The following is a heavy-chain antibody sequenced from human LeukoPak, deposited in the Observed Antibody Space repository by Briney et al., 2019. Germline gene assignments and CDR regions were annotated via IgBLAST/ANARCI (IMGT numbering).Heavy chain of an antibody. D-gene: IGHD7-27*01. CDR2: ISYDGDNK. Sequence: GGSLRLSCAGSRFTFSDYSLHWVRQAPGKGLEWVALISYDGDNKYYADSVKGRFTISRDNSRNTLYLQMNSLTAEDTAVYYCASLWDWFDPWGQGTLVTVSS. V-gene: IGHV3-30-3*01. J-gene: IGHJ5*02. CDR3: ASLWDWFDP. CDR1: RFTFSDYS.